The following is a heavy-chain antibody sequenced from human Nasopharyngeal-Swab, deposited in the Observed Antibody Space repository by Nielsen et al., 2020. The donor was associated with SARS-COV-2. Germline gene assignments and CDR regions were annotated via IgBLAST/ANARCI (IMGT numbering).Heavy chain of an antibody. CDR3: ARAGEQQLLYYYYMDV. J-gene: IGHJ6*03. CDR2: INPNSGGA. V-gene: IGHV1-2*06. CDR1: GYTFTGYY. D-gene: IGHD6-13*01. Sequence: ASVKVSCTASGYTFTGYYMHWVRQAPGQGLEWMGRINPNSGGANYAQKFQGRVTMTRDTSISTAYMELSRLRSEDTAVYYCARAGEQQLLYYYYMDVWGKGTTVTVSS.